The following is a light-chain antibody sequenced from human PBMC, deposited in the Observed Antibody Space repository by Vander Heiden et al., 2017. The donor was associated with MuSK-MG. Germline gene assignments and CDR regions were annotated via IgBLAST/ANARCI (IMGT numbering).Light chain of an antibody. CDR2: DAS. Sequence: DIQLTQSPSSLSASVGDRVTITCQASQDISNYLNWYQQKPGKAPKLLIYDASNLETGVPSRFSGSGSGTDFTFTISSLQPEDIATYYCQQYYNLPITFGQGTRLDIK. V-gene: IGKV1-33*01. CDR1: QDISNY. CDR3: QQYYNLPIT. J-gene: IGKJ5*01.